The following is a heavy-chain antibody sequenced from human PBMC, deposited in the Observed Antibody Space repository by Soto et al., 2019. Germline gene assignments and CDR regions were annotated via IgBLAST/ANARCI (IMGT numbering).Heavy chain of an antibody. CDR2: ISYDGSNK. J-gene: IGHJ4*02. Sequence: QVQLVESGGGVVQPGRSLRLSCAASGFTFSSYGMHWVRQAPGKGLEWVAVISYDGSNKYYADSVKGRFTISRDNSKNTLYLQINSLRAEDTAVYYCAKDPTHLRIVVAAIDYWGQGTLVTVSS. V-gene: IGHV3-30*18. CDR3: AKDPTHLRIVVAAIDY. D-gene: IGHD3-22*01. CDR1: GFTFSSYG.